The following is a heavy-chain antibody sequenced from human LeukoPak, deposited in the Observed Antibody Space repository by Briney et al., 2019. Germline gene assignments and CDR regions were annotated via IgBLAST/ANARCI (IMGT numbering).Heavy chain of an antibody. V-gene: IGHV4-34*01. D-gene: IGHD2-2*01. J-gene: IGHJ2*01. Sequence: SPQSLSLTCALYSGSFSGYYWSWIRQPPRKGLGWSGEINHSGSTNYNPSLKSRVTISVDTSKKQFSLKLSSVTAADTAVYYCATGRRIVVVPAAKNWYFDLWGRGTLVTVSS. CDR3: ATGRRIVVVPAAKNWYFDL. CDR1: SGSFSGYY. CDR2: INHSGST.